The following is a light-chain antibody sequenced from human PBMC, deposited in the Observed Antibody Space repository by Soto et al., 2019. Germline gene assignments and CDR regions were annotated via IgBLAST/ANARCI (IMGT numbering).Light chain of an antibody. CDR3: HQYDSSPRT. CDR2: GAS. CDR1: QSVSSSF. J-gene: IGKJ1*01. Sequence: EIVLTQSPGTLSLSPGERATLSCRASQSVSSSFFAWYQQKPGQAPRLLIYGASSSATGIPDRFSGSGSATAFTLPISRLEPEDYAVYYCHQYDSSPRTFGQGTKVEIK. V-gene: IGKV3-20*01.